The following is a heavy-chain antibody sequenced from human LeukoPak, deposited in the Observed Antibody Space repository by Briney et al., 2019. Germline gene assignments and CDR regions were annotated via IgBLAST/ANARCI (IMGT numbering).Heavy chain of an antibody. CDR1: GGSIRSSYYY. CDR2: IYDSGST. Sequence: SETLSLTCTVSGGSIRSSYYYWGWIRQPPGKGLEWIGSIYDSGSTNYNPSLTSRVTISVDTSKNQFSLKLSSVTAADTAVYYCARGDGYGGSYGSDYWGQGTLVTVSS. CDR3: ARGDGYGGSYGSDY. J-gene: IGHJ4*02. D-gene: IGHD1-26*01. V-gene: IGHV4-39*07.